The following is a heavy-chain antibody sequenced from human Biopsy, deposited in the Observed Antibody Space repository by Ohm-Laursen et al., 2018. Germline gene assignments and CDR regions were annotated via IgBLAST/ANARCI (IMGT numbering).Heavy chain of an antibody. CDR2: ITQSGST. CDR1: GGSFNGYF. V-gene: IGHV4-34*01. CDR3: ARVPLPGIGAAYQGRFLYGMDV. D-gene: IGHD6-13*01. Sequence: GTLSLTWAVSGGSFNGYFWSWIRQPPGKGLEWIGDITQSGSTNYSPSLKSRVTISVDTAKKQFSLSLRSVTAADTAVYYCARVPLPGIGAAYQGRFLYGMDVWGQGTTVSVSS. J-gene: IGHJ6*02.